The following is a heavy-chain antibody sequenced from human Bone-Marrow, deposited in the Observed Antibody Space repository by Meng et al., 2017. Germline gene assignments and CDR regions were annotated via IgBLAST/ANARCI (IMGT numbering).Heavy chain of an antibody. CDR2: IIPIFGTA. J-gene: IGHJ6*02. CDR1: GGTFSSYA. Sequence: SVKVSCKASGGTFSSYAISWVRQAPGQGLEWMGGIIPIFGTANYAQKFQGRVTITADESTSTAYMELSSLRSEDTAVYYCARGYCSGGSCYRLIYYYYYGMDVWGQGTTVTVSS. V-gene: IGHV1-69*13. CDR3: ARGYCSGGSCYRLIYYYYYGMDV. D-gene: IGHD2-15*01.